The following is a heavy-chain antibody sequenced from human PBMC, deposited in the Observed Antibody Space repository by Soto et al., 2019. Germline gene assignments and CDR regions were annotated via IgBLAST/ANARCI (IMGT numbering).Heavy chain of an antibody. CDR1: GYTFTSYD. CDR2: MNPNSGNT. D-gene: IGHD3-22*01. V-gene: IGHV1-8*01. CDR3: ARVPHPGDYDSTGYSDY. J-gene: IGHJ4*02. Sequence: QVQLVQSGAEVKKPGASVKVSCKASGYTFTSYDINWVRQATGQGLEWMGWMNPNSGNTGYAQKFQGRVTMTRNTSISTAYMELSSLRSEDTVVYYCARVPHPGDYDSTGYSDYWGQGTLVTVSS.